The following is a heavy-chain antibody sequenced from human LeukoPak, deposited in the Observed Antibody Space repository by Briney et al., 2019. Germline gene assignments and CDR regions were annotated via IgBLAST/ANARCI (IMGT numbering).Heavy chain of an antibody. Sequence: PGGSLRLSCAASGFTFSIYAMSWVRQAPGKGLEWVSTISGSGAGTYYADSVKGRFTISRDNSKNTLYLQMNSLRAEDTAVYYCAKDGEKYYYDSSGYSDYWGQGTLVTVSS. CDR2: ISGSGAGT. V-gene: IGHV3-23*01. CDR1: GFTFSIYA. D-gene: IGHD3-22*01. CDR3: AKDGEKYYYDSSGYSDY. J-gene: IGHJ4*02.